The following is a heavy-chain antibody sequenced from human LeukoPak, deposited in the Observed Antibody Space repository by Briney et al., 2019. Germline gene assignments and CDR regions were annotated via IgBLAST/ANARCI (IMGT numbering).Heavy chain of an antibody. CDR3: AKDVRRCNGACT. D-gene: IGHD2-8*01. V-gene: IGHV3-23*01. J-gene: IGHJ5*02. Sequence: GGSLRLSCAASGFTFSTYSFSWVRQAPGKGLEWVSGISATGGDTYYADSVKGRFTISRDNSRNTVSLQMNSLRVEDTATCYCAKDVRRCNGACTWGQGTLVTVSS. CDR1: GFTFSTYS. CDR2: ISATGGDT.